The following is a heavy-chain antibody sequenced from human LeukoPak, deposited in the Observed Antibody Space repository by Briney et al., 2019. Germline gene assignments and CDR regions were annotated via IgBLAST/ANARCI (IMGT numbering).Heavy chain of an antibody. J-gene: IGHJ6*02. CDR3: ARDSVVVPGYYGMDV. CDR2: ISAYNGNT. V-gene: IGHV1-18*01. CDR1: GYTFTSYG. Sequence: GASVKVSCKASGYTFTSYGISWVRQAPGQGLEWMGWISAYNGNTNYAQKLQGRVTMTTDTSTSTAYMELRSLRSDDTAVYYCARDSVVVPGYYGMDVWGQGTTVTVSS. D-gene: IGHD2-15*01.